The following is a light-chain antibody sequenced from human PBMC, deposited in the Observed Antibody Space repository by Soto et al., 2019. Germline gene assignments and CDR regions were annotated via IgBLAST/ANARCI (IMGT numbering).Light chain of an antibody. CDR3: QQSYSTPLS. Sequence: DIQMTQSPSSLSASVGDRVTITCRASQTFSDYLNWYQQKPGKAPKLLIYAASTLESGVPSRFSGSGSGTDFTLTISSLQPDDFATYYCQQSYSTPLSFGGGTKLEIK. J-gene: IGKJ4*01. CDR1: QTFSDY. CDR2: AAS. V-gene: IGKV1-39*01.